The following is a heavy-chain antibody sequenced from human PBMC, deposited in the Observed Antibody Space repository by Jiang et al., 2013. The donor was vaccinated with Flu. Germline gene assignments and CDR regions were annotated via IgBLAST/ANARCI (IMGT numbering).Heavy chain of an antibody. J-gene: IGHJ4*02. CDR3: ARATYIAVRRGGYFDY. V-gene: IGHV4-59*01. Sequence: GSGLVKPSETLSLTCTVSGGSISNYYWSWIRQPPGKGLEWIGNIYHSGSTNYNPSLKSRVTISVDTSKKQFSLNLTSVTAADTAVYYCARATYIAVRRGGYFDYWGQGTLVTVSS. D-gene: IGHD6-6*01. CDR1: GGSISNYY. CDR2: IYHSGST.